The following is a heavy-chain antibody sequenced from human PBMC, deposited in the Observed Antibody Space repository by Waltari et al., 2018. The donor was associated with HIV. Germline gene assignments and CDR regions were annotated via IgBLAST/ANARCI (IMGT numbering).Heavy chain of an antibody. CDR3: ARGTTGLRLPRRYFDY. CDR1: VGSFNDYY. Sequence: QQHLQQWGAGLVKPSETLSLTCAVYVGSFNDYYLTWIRQAPGKGMEWIGEINHIGEANSKSSLRRRVTMSVNPAKNQVSRKLFSVTSADTAVYYWARGTTGLRLPRRYFDYWGQGTLVAVSS. V-gene: IGHV4-34*01. J-gene: IGHJ4*02. D-gene: IGHD1-1*01. CDR2: INHIGEA.